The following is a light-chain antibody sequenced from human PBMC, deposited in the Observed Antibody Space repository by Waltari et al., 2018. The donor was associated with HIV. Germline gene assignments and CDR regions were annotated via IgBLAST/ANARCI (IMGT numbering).Light chain of an antibody. CDR1: QSLSYSSKNTHF. V-gene: IGKV4-1*01. CDR2: WAS. CDR3: QQYYNVPPT. Sequence: DIVMTQSPDSLALSLGERGTVSCMSRQSLSYSSKNTHFLAWYQQRPGQTPRLLIYWASTRASGVPDRFGGSGSGTHFTLIINSLQSEDVATYFCQQYYNVPPTFGPGTKVEI. J-gene: IGKJ1*01.